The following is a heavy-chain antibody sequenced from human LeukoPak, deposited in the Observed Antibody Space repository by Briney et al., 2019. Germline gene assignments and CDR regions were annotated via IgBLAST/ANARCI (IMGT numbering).Heavy chain of an antibody. CDR1: GFTFSSYS. V-gene: IGHV3-48*01. J-gene: IGHJ5*02. D-gene: IGHD3-10*01. CDR3: ARDGWFGDYNWFDP. Sequence: GGSLRLSCAASGFTFSSYSMNWVRQAPGKGLEWASYISSASNTIYYADSVKGRFTISRDNAKNSLYLQMNSLRAEDTAMYYCARDGWFGDYNWFDPWGQGTLVTVSS. CDR2: ISSASNTI.